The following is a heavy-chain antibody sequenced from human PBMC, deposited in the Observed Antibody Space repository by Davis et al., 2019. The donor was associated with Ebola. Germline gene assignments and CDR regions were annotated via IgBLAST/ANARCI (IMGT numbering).Heavy chain of an antibody. V-gene: IGHV4-34*01. D-gene: IGHD6-13*01. J-gene: IGHJ4*02. CDR2: INHSGST. CDR1: GGSFSGYY. CDR3: ARGNSKPAAGTGYFFDF. Sequence: MPSETLSLTCAVYGGSFSGYYWSWMRQPPGKGLEWIEEINHSGSTNYNPSLKSRVTISVDTSKNQFSLKLSSVTAADTGVYYCARGNSKPAAGTGYFFDFWGQGTLVTVSS.